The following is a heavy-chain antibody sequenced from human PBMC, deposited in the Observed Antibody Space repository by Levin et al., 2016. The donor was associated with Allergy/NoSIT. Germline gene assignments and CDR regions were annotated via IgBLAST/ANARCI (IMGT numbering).Heavy chain of an antibody. CDR3: TRDRNFYYMDV. CDR2: ISSDGSST. J-gene: IGHJ6*03. Sequence: GESLKISCTTSGFTFTSSWMHWVRQAPGKGLVWVSRISSDGSSTSYADSVMGRFTISRDTAKNTVYLQMNSLRAEDTAVYYCTRDRNFYYMDVWGKGTTVTVSS. V-gene: IGHV3-74*01. CDR1: GFTFTSSW.